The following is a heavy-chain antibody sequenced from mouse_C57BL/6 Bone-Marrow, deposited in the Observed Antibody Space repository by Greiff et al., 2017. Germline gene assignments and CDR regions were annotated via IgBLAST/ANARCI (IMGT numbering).Heavy chain of an antibody. J-gene: IGHJ2*01. CDR3: ARKGHYYGSSYGY. CDR1: GYTFTSYW. V-gene: IGHV1-55*01. D-gene: IGHD1-1*01. Sequence: QVQLQQPGAELVKPGASVKMSCKASGYTFTSYWITWVKQRPGQGLEWIGDIYHGSGSTTYIEKFKSKATLTVDTSSSTAYMQLSSLTSEDSAVYYCARKGHYYGSSYGYWGQSTTLTVSS. CDR2: IYHGSGST.